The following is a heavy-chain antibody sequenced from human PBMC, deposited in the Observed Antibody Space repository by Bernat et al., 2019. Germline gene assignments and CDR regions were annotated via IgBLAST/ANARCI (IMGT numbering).Heavy chain of an antibody. V-gene: IGHV4-39*01. CDR2: NYSSGTT. CDR3: AEHSPGSYYYGVDV. Sequence: QLQLQESGPGLVKPSETLSLTCTVSYGSISSSNYYWAWIRQPPGKVLEWIGSNYSSGTTYYNPSLKSRVTISVDTSKNQFSLTLSSVTAADTAVYYWAEHSPGSYYYGVDVWGQGTTVTVSS. J-gene: IGHJ6*02. CDR1: YGSISSSNYY. D-gene: IGHD3-10*01.